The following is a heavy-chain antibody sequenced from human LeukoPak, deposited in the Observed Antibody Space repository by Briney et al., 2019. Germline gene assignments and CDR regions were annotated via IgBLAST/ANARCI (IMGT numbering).Heavy chain of an antibody. Sequence: SETLSLPCTVSGGSISTSNYYWGWIRQPPGKGLEWIGNIFYSGSTYYSPSLRSRVTISLDTSRNQFSLKLNSVTAADTAVYYCARDRLQLQSWGQGTLVTVSS. CDR3: ARDRLQLQS. J-gene: IGHJ5*02. V-gene: IGHV4-39*07. CDR1: GGSISTSNYY. D-gene: IGHD1-1*01. CDR2: IFYSGST.